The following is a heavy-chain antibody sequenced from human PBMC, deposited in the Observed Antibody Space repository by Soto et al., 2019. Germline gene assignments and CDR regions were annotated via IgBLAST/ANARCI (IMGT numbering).Heavy chain of an antibody. D-gene: IGHD4-4*01. CDR1: GFTFSTYA. CDR3: ARDHDYSMYV. J-gene: IGHJ4*02. V-gene: IGHV3-23*01. CDR2: ISDSGANT. Sequence: PGGSLRLSCAASGFTFSTYAMTWVRQAPDKGLEWVSTISDSGANTYYADSMNGRFTISRDNSKNTLYLQMNILRSEDTAVYYCARDHDYSMYVWGQGTLVTVSS.